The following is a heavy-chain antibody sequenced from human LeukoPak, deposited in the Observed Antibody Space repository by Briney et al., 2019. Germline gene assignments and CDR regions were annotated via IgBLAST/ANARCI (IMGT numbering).Heavy chain of an antibody. V-gene: IGHV1-18*04. J-gene: IGHJ4*02. Sequence: ASVKVSCKASGYTFTSYGISWVRQAPGQGLEWVGWISAYNGNTNYAQKLQGRVTMTTDTSTSTAYMELRSLRSDDTAVYYCARGRGIAAAGSSFDYWGQGTLVTVSS. D-gene: IGHD6-13*01. CDR1: GYTFTSYG. CDR2: ISAYNGNT. CDR3: ARGRGIAAAGSSFDY.